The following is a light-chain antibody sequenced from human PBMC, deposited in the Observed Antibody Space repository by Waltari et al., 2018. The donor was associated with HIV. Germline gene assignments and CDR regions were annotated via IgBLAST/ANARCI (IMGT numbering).Light chain of an antibody. CDR3: SSYAGSSTFVI. Sequence: QSALTHPASVSGSPGQSIPISFTASSSDVGPYKHVSGYQQHPCIAPRLIIYEVSKRPSGVSNRYSASKSGKTASLTVSGLRAEDEADYYCSSYAGSSTFVIFGGGTKLTVL. J-gene: IGLJ2*01. V-gene: IGLV2-23*02. CDR2: EVS. CDR1: SSDVGPYKH.